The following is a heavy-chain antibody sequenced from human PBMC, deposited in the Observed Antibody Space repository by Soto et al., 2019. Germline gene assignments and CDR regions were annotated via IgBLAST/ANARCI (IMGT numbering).Heavy chain of an antibody. D-gene: IGHD6-19*01. CDR2: IIPILGIA. CDR1: GGTFSSYT. V-gene: IGHV1-69*02. J-gene: IGHJ1*01. CDR3: ARGLGVGSGLRLQH. Sequence: GASVKVSCKASGGTFSSYTISWVRQAPGQGLEWMGRIIPILGIANYAQKFQGRVTITADKSTSTAYMELSSLRSEDTAVYYCARGLGVGSGLRLQHWGQGTLVTVSS.